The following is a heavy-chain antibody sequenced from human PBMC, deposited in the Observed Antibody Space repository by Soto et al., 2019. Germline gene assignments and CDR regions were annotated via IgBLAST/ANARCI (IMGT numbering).Heavy chain of an antibody. V-gene: IGHV5-51*01. Sequence: GESLKISCQASGYSFTTYWISWVRQMPGKGLEWMGIIYPGDSDTRYSPSFQGQVTISADKSISTAYLQWSSLKASDTAMYYCARSALATGGAFDIWGQGTMVTVSS. CDR1: GYSFTTYW. J-gene: IGHJ3*02. CDR3: ARSALATGGAFDI. CDR2: IYPGDSDT.